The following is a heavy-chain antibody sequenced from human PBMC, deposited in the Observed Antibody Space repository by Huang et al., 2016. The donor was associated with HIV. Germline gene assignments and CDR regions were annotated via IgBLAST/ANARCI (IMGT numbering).Heavy chain of an antibody. V-gene: IGHV5-51*01. Sequence: QLVQSGPELKKPGESLTISCKASGYTFSIYWIGWVRQVSGKGLEWMGILFPDDSYARYRPSVQGQVTFSDDKSNTSAYLHGRSLKASDSAMYYCAKLRRRDYSGSDAFDIWGQGTMVVVSS. CDR1: GYTFSIYW. J-gene: IGHJ3*02. D-gene: IGHD4-4*01. CDR2: LFPDDSYA. CDR3: AKLRRRDYSGSDAFDI.